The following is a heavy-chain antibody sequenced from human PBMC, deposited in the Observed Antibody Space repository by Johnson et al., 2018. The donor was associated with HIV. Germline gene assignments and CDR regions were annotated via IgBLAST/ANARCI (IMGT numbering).Heavy chain of an antibody. D-gene: IGHD2-8*01. V-gene: IGHV3-23*04. CDR3: VRAWSSAFDV. CDR2: ISGSGGST. CDR1: GFTFSSYA. J-gene: IGHJ3*01. Sequence: VQLVESGGGLVKPGGSLRLSCAASGFTFSSYAMSWVRQAPGKGLEWVSAISGSGGSTYSADSVKGRFTSSRDNSKNTLYLQMNSLRVEDTALYYCVRAWSSAFDVWGQGTMVTVSS.